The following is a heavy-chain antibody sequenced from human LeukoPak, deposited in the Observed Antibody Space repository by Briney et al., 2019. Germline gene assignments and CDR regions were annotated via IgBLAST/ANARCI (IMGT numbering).Heavy chain of an antibody. Sequence: ASVKVSCKASGYTFTGYYMHWVRQAPGQGLEWMGRINPNSGGTNYAQKFQGRVTMTRDASISTAYMELTRLRSDDTAVYYCARAGLLWFGELLGAFDIWGQGTMVTVSS. CDR1: GYTFTGYY. CDR2: INPNSGGT. CDR3: ARAGLLWFGELLGAFDI. D-gene: IGHD3-10*01. J-gene: IGHJ3*02. V-gene: IGHV1-2*06.